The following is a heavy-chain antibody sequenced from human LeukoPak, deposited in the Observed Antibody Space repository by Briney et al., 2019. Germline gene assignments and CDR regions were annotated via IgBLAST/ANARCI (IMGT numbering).Heavy chain of an antibody. Sequence: GGSLRLSCAASGFTFNTYAMHWVRQAPGKGLEWVAFIRYDGSNKYYADSVKGRFTSSRDNSKNTVYLQMNSLRAEDTAVYYCAKAYGYSTSWSLDYWGQGTLVTVSS. CDR3: AKAYGYSTSWSLDY. CDR1: GFTFNTYA. CDR2: IRYDGSNK. V-gene: IGHV3-30*02. J-gene: IGHJ4*02. D-gene: IGHD6-13*01.